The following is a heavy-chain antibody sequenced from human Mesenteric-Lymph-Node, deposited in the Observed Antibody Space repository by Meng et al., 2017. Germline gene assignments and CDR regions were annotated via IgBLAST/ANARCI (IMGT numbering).Heavy chain of an antibody. Sequence: ASVKVSCKPSGHTFTSYDLNWVRQATGQGLEWMGWISAYNGNTNYAQKLQGRVAMTTDTSTSTAYMELRSLRSEDTAVYYCASPRYSGYDLPKPAGFDYWGQGTLVTVSS. CDR1: GHTFTSYD. CDR2: ISAYNGNT. V-gene: IGHV1-18*01. J-gene: IGHJ4*02. CDR3: ASPRYSGYDLPKPAGFDY. D-gene: IGHD5-12*01.